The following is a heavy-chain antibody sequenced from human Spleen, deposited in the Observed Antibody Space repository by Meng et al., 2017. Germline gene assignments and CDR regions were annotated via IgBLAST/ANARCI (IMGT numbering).Heavy chain of an antibody. CDR1: GFSLNSIGVG. Sequence: QITLKESGPTLVKPTQTLTRTCTFSGFSLNSIGVGVGWIRQPPGKALEWLAIIYWDDDKRYSPSLKTRLTITKDTSKNQVVLTLANMDPVDTATYYCAHRRGSAWEDWFAPWGQGTLVTVSS. D-gene: IGHD6-25*01. J-gene: IGHJ5*02. CDR2: IYWDDDK. V-gene: IGHV2-5*02. CDR3: AHRRGSAWEDWFAP.